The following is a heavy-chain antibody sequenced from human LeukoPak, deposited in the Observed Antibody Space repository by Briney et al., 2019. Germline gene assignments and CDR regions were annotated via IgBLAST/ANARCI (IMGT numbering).Heavy chain of an antibody. Sequence: SETLSLTCTVSGGSMSPYHWGWIRQPPGKGLEWTGYIYYSGSTNYNPSLKSRVTISVDTSKNQFSLKLSSVTAADTAVYYCATPGGGYAFDIWGQGTMVTVSS. CDR3: ATPGGGYAFDI. D-gene: IGHD3-16*01. V-gene: IGHV4-59*08. CDR1: GGSMSPYH. CDR2: IYYSGST. J-gene: IGHJ3*02.